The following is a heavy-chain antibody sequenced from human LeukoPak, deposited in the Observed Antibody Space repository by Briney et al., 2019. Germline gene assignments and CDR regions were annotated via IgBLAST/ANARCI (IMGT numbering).Heavy chain of an antibody. CDR2: INNDGGST. CDR3: ARPTEEGSSWYWWFDP. CDR1: VFTFSSYW. D-gene: IGHD6-13*01. Sequence: GGSLRLSCAASVFTFSSYWMHWVRQAPGKGLVWVSRINNDGGSTSYADSVKGRFTISRDNAKNTLYLQMNSLRAEDTAVYYCARPTEEGSSWYWWFDPWGQGTLVTVSS. V-gene: IGHV3-74*01. J-gene: IGHJ5*02.